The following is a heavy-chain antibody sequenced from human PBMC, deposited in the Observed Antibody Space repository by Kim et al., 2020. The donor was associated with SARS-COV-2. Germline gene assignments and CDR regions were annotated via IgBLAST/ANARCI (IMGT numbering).Heavy chain of an antibody. CDR3: ARGGGINYYDSSGYYVEDY. J-gene: IGHJ4*02. V-gene: IGHV4-61*02. CDR2: IYTSGST. Sequence: SETLSLTCTVSGGSISSGVYYWSWIRQPAGKGLEWIGRIYTSGSTNYNPSLKSRVTISVDTSKNQFSLKLSSVTAADTAVYYCARGGGINYYDSSGYYVEDYWGQGTLVTVSS. CDR1: GGSISSGVYY. D-gene: IGHD3-22*01.